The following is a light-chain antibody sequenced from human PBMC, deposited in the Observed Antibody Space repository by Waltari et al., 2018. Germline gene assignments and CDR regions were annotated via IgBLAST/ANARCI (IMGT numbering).Light chain of an antibody. CDR2: EVS. V-gene: IGLV2-23*02. J-gene: IGLJ3*02. CDR1: IIVVGTYTL. Sequence: QSALTHPASVSGSPAQSITISCTGTIIVVGTYTLVSWYQQHPGKAPKLIIHEVSKRPSGVSSRFSGSKSGNTASLTISGLQAEDEADYYCCSYADSSSLVFGGGTKLTVL. CDR3: CSYADSSSLV.